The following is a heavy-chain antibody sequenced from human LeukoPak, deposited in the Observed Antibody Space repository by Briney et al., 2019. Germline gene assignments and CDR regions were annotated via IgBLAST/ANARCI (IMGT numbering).Heavy chain of an antibody. V-gene: IGHV3-53*01. J-gene: IGHJ6*03. D-gene: IGHD5-24*01. Sequence: GGSLRLSCAASGFTVSSTYMSWVRQAPGKGLECVSVIYSGGSTYYADSVKGRFTISRDNSKNTLYLQMNSLRAEDTAVYYCAKGWRDGYMGRFYYMAVWGKGTTVTVSS. CDR2: IYSGGST. CDR3: AKGWRDGYMGRFYYMAV. CDR1: GFTVSSTY.